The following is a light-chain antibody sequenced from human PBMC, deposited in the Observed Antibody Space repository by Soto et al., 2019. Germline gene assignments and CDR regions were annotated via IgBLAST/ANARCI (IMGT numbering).Light chain of an antibody. CDR2: AAS. Sequence: DIQMTQSPSSLSASVGDRVTITCRASQSISSYLNWYQQKPGKAPKLLIYAASSLQSGVPSRFSGSGSGTDFTLTISSLQPEDFATNYCQQSYSTPPYTFGQGTKQEIK. J-gene: IGKJ2*01. V-gene: IGKV1-39*01. CDR3: QQSYSTPPYT. CDR1: QSISSY.